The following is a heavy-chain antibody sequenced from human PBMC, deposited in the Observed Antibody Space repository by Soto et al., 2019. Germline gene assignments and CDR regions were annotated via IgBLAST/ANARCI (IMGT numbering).Heavy chain of an antibody. J-gene: IGHJ6*02. CDR3: ARDAFQWLPRDYCYYHGMDV. CDR1: GFTFSSYW. CDR2: INSDGSST. D-gene: IGHD6-19*01. Sequence: PGGSLRLSCAASGFTFSSYWMHWVRQAPGKGLVWVSRINSDGSSTSYADPVKGRFTISRDNAKNTLYLQMNSLRAEDTAVYYCARDAFQWLPRDYCYYHGMDVWGQGTTVTVSS. V-gene: IGHV3-74*01.